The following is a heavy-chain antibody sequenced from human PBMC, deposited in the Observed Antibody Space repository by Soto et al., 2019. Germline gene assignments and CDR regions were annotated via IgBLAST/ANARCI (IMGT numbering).Heavy chain of an antibody. V-gene: IGHV4-34*01. CDR3: ARSRRGYCSGGSCYTTPYYYYGMDV. Sequence: PSETLSLTCAVYGGSFSCYYWSWIRQPPGKGLEWIGEINHSGSTNYNPSLKSRVTISVDTSKNQFSLKLSSVTAADTAVYYCARSRRGYCSGGSCYTTPYYYYGMDVWGQGTTVTVSS. CDR2: INHSGST. D-gene: IGHD2-15*01. J-gene: IGHJ6*02. CDR1: GGSFSCYY.